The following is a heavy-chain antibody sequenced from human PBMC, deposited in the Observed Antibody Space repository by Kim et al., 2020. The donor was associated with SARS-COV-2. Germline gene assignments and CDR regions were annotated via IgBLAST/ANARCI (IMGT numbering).Heavy chain of an antibody. Sequence: SVKGRSTISRDNAKNSLYLQMNSLGGEETAVYYCARHVSGNGYDLESVDVWGQGPMVAVSS. CDR3: ARHVSGNGYDLESVDV. D-gene: IGHD5-12*01. V-gene: IGHV3-11*06. J-gene: IGHJ3*01.